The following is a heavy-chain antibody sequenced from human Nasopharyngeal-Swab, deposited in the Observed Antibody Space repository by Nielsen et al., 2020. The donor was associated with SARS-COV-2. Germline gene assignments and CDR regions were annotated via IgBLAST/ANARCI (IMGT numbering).Heavy chain of an antibody. CDR3: ARGGSGFLHYVFDY. Sequence: SATLSLTCTVSGGSISSYYWSWIRQPPGKGLEWIGYIYYSGSTNYNPSLKSRVTLSVDTSKNQFSLKLSSVTAADTAVYYCARGGSGFLHYVFDYWGQGTLVTVSS. CDR1: GGSISSYY. D-gene: IGHD6-19*01. V-gene: IGHV4-59*01. CDR2: IYYSGST. J-gene: IGHJ4*02.